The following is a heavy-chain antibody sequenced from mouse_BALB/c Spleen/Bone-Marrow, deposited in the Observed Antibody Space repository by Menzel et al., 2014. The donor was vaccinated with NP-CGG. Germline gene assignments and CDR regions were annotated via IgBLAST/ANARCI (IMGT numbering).Heavy chain of an antibody. CDR1: GFDFSRYW. D-gene: IGHD1-2*01. V-gene: IGHV4-1*02. CDR2: INPDSSTI. CDR3: ARPGYYGYQDV. J-gene: IGHJ1*01. Sequence: EVHLVESGGGLVQPGGSLKLSCAASGFDFSRYWMTWVRPAPGKGLEWIGEINPDSSTINYTPSLKGKFIISRDNAKNTLYLQMSKVRSEDTALYYCARPGYYGYQDVWGAGTTVTVSS.